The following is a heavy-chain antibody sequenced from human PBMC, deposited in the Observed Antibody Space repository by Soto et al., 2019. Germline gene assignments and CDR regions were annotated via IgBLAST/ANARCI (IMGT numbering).Heavy chain of an antibody. CDR3: AAGITMVRGVPTPNWYFDL. CDR2: IVVGSGNT. V-gene: IGHV1-58*01. J-gene: IGHJ2*01. D-gene: IGHD3-10*01. CDR1: GFTFTSSA. Sequence: ASVKVSCKASGFTFTSSAVQWVRQARGQRLEWIGWIVVGSGNTNYAQKFQERVTITRDMSTSTAYMELSSLRSEDTAVYYCAAGITMVRGVPTPNWYFDLWGRGTLVTVSS.